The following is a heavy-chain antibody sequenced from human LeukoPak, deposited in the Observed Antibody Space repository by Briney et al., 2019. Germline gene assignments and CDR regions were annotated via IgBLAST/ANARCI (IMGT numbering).Heavy chain of an antibody. Sequence: GESLQISCKGSGYSFTSYWIGWVRQLPGKGLEWLGIIYPGDSDTRYSPSLQGQVTISADKSISTAYLQWSSLKASDTAMYYCARMGPKYSGNYYFDYWGQGTLVTVSS. V-gene: IGHV5-51*01. D-gene: IGHD1-26*01. J-gene: IGHJ4*02. CDR3: ARMGPKYSGNYYFDY. CDR1: GYSFTSYW. CDR2: IYPGDSDT.